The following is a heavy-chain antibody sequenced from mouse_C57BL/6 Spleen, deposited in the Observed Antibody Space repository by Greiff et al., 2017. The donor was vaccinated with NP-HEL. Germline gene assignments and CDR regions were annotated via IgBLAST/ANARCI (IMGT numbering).Heavy chain of an antibody. V-gene: IGHV1-15*01. CDR1: GYTFTDYE. Sequence: VQLQQSGAELVRPGASVTLSCKASGYTFTDYEMHWVKQTPVHGLEWIGAIDPETGGTAYNQKFKGKAILTADKSSSTAYMELRILTSEDSAFYYFTRSEDSSGAWFAYWGQGTLVTVSA. J-gene: IGHJ3*01. CDR3: TRSEDSSGAWFAY. D-gene: IGHD3-2*02. CDR2: IDPETGGT.